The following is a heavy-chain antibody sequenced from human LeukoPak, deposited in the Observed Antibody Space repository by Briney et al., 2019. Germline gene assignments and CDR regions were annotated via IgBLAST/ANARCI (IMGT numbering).Heavy chain of an antibody. J-gene: IGHJ4*02. CDR3: ARATTVTTPADY. CDR1: GGSISSGGYY. V-gene: IGHV4-31*03. CDR2: IYCSEST. D-gene: IGHD4-17*01. Sequence: SETLSLTCTVSGGSISSGGYYWSWIRQHPGKGLEWIGYIYCSESTFYNPSLKSRVTISVDTSKNQFSLQLSSVTAADTAVYYCARATTVTTPADYWGQGTLVTVSS.